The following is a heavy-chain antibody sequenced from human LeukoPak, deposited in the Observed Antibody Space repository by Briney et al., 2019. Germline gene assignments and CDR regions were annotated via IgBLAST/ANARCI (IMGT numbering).Heavy chain of an antibody. CDR3: ARDDRRSGSYHY. Sequence: PGGSLRLSCAASGFTFSSNMLSWVRQGPPKGLEWVANIKQDGIETYYVDSAKGRFTISTHNAKNSLYLQMNTLGADDTAVYYCARDDRRSGSYHYWGQGTLVTVSS. V-gene: IGHV3-7*01. CDR1: GFTFSSNM. D-gene: IGHD3-10*01. CDR2: IKQDGIET. J-gene: IGHJ4*02.